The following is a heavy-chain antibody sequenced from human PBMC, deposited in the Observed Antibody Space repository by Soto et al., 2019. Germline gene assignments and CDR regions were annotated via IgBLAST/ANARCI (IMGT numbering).Heavy chain of an antibody. CDR1: GYTFTSYG. V-gene: IGHV1-18*01. CDR2: ISAYNGNT. D-gene: IGHD3-3*01. Sequence: ASVKVSCKASGYTFTSYGISWVRQAPGQGLEWMGWISAYNGNTNYAQKLQGRVTMTTDTSTSTAYMELRSLRSDDTAVYYCARDRGSYYDFWSGYYTGNYHYYHLDVWGKGTTVTVSS. CDR3: ARDRGSYYDFWSGYYTGNYHYYHLDV. J-gene: IGHJ6*03.